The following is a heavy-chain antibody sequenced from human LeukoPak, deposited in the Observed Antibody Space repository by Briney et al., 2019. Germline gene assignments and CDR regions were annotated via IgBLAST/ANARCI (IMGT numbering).Heavy chain of an antibody. CDR1: GYTFTSYD. D-gene: IGHD4-17*01. CDR3: ASQRTTVTNNAFDI. V-gene: IGHV1-8*03. CDR2: MNPNSGNT. Sequence: ASVKVSCKASGYTFTSYDINWVRQATGQGLEWMGWMNPNSGNTGYAQKFQGRVTITRNTSISTAYMELSSLRSEDTAVYYCASQRTTVTNNAFDIWGQGTMVTVSS. J-gene: IGHJ3*02.